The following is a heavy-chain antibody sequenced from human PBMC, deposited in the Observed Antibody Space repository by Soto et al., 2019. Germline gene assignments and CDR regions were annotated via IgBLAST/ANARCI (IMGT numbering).Heavy chain of an antibody. CDR2: ISAYNGNT. J-gene: IGHJ4*02. CDR3: GRLEGLATISYYFDY. D-gene: IGHD3-9*01. V-gene: IGHV1-18*01. Sequence: ASVKVSCKASGYTFTSYGISWVRQAPGQGLEWMGWISAYNGNTNYAQKLQGRVTMTTDTSTSTAYMELMSLSAADTAVYYCGRLEGLATISYYFDYWGQGALVTVSS. CDR1: GYTFTSYG.